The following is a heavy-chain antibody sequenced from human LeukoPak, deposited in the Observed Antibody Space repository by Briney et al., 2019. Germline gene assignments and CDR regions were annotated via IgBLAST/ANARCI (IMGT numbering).Heavy chain of an antibody. CDR2: INHSGST. CDR1: GGSFSGYY. J-gene: IGHJ6*03. CDR3: ARGIDYGDHDHYYYMDV. V-gene: IGHV4-34*01. D-gene: IGHD4-17*01. Sequence: PSETLSLTCAVYGGSFSGYYWSWIRQPPGKGLEWMGEINHSGSTNYNPSLKSRVTMSVDTSKHQFSLKLSSVTAADTAVYYCARGIDYGDHDHYYYMDVWGKGTTDTISS.